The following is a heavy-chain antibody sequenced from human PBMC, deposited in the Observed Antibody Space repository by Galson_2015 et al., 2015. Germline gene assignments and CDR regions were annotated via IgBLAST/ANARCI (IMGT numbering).Heavy chain of an antibody. D-gene: IGHD4-17*01. CDR1: GFTFSGSA. CDR2: IRSKANSYAT. J-gene: IGHJ6*03. Sequence: LRLSCSASGFTFSGSAMHWVRQASGKGLEWVGRIRSKANSYATAYAASVKGRFTISRDDSKNTAYLQMNSLKTEDTAVYYCTRHLYGDYGYYYYMDVWGKGTTVTVSS. CDR3: TRHLYGDYGYYYYMDV. V-gene: IGHV3-73*01.